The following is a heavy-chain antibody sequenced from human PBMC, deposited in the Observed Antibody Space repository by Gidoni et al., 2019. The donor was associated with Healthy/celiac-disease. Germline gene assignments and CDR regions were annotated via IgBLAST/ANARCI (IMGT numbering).Heavy chain of an antibody. Sequence: QLQLQESGSGLVKPSQTLSLTCAVSGGSISSGGYSWSWIRQPPGKGLEWIGYIYHSGSTYYNPSLKSRVTISVDRSKNQFSLKLSSVTAADTAVYYCARGRYYDSSGYIYYYYGMDVWGQGTTVTVSS. J-gene: IGHJ6*02. V-gene: IGHV4-30-2*01. D-gene: IGHD3-22*01. CDR3: ARGRYYDSSGYIYYYYGMDV. CDR1: GGSISSGGYS. CDR2: IYHSGST.